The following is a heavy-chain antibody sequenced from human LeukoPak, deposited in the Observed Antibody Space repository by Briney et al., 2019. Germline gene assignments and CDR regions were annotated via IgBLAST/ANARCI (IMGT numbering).Heavy chain of an antibody. CDR1: GFTFSSYA. Sequence: PGGSLRLSCAASGFTFSSYAMTWVRQAPGKGPEWVSAISGSGGSTYYADSVKGRFTISRDNSKNTLYLQMNSLRAEDTAVYYCARNPAVAPGWYFDLWGRGTLVTVSS. J-gene: IGHJ2*01. V-gene: IGHV3-23*01. CDR3: ARNPAVAPGWYFDL. CDR2: ISGSGGST. D-gene: IGHD2-15*01.